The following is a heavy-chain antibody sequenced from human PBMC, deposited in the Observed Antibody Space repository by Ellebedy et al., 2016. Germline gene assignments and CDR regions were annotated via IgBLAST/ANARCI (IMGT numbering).Heavy chain of an antibody. CDR3: YYGHYSGF. J-gene: IGHJ4*02. CDR2: ISGDGDTT. D-gene: IGHD4-17*01. V-gene: IGHV3-23*01. CDR1: GFPFRNFF. Sequence: GGSLRLXXVASGFPFRNFFMSWVRQAPGGGLEWISTISGDGDTTFSADSVKGRFTISRDNSRYTLYLQMDSLTAADTAVYYCYYGHYSGFWGQGTLVTVSS.